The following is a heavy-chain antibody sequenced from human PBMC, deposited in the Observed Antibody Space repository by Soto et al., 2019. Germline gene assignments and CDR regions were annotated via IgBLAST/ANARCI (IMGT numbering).Heavy chain of an antibody. CDR1: GGSFSGYY. D-gene: IGHD3-10*02. Sequence: SETLSLTCAVYGGSFSGYYWSWIRQPPGKGLEWIGEINHSGSTNYNPSLKSRVTISVDTSKNQFSLKLSSVTAADTAVYYCARLYVWGNYYYGMDVWGRGTTVTVSS. J-gene: IGHJ6*02. CDR2: INHSGST. CDR3: ARLYVWGNYYYGMDV. V-gene: IGHV4-34*01.